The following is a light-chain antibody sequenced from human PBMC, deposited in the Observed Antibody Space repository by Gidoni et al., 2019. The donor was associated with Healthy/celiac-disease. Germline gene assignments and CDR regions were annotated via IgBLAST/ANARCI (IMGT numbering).Light chain of an antibody. CDR3: QAWDSSTVV. CDR2: QDS. V-gene: IGLV3-1*01. CDR1: KLGVKY. Sequence: SYERTQPHSVSVYPGQTASITCSGDKLGVKYACLYQQKPGQSRVLVIYQDSKLPSGIPERFSGSTSGNTATLTIRGTQSMDEAYYYCQAWDSSTVVVGGGTKLTVL. J-gene: IGLJ2*01.